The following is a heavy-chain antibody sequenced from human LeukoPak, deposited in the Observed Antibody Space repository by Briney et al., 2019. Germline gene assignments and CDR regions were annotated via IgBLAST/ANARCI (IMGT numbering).Heavy chain of an antibody. CDR1: GYSFTSYW. D-gene: IGHD2-21*02. V-gene: IGHV5-51*01. CDR2: IYPGDSDT. Sequence: GESLKISCKGSGYSFTSYWIGWVRQMPGKGLEWMGIIYPGDSDTRYSPSFQGQVTISADKSISTAYLQWSSLKASDTAMYYGARSSDCGGDCLNWFDPWGQGTLVTVSS. CDR3: ARSSDCGGDCLNWFDP. J-gene: IGHJ5*02.